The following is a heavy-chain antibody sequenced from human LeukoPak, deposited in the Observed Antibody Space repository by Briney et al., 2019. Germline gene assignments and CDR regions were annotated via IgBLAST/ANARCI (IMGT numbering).Heavy chain of an antibody. CDR2: ISSSSSYI. D-gene: IGHD3-22*01. CDR3: ARAQYYYDSSGLAKSDY. CDR1: GFTFSSYS. V-gene: IGHV3-21*01. J-gene: IGHJ4*02. Sequence: GGSLRLSCAASGFTFSSYSMNWVRQAPGKGLEWVSSISSSSSYIYYADSVKGRFTISRDNAKNSLYLQMNSLRAEDTAVYYCARAQYYYDSSGLAKSDYGGQGTLVTVSS.